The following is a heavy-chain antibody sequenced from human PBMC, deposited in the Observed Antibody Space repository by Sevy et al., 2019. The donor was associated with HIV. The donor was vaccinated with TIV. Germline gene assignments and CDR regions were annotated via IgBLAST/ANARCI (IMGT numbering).Heavy chain of an antibody. D-gene: IGHD1-26*01. CDR3: ARAPSGSQGPGQYFQH. Sequence: ASVNVSCKASGYSFTSYGITWVRQAHGQGLEWMGWISTLNTNYAQKLQGRVTLTTDTSTSTVYMELRSLRSDDTAVYYCARAPSGSQGPGQYFQHWGQGTLVTVSS. CDR2: ISTLNT. CDR1: GYSFTSYG. V-gene: IGHV1-18*01. J-gene: IGHJ1*01.